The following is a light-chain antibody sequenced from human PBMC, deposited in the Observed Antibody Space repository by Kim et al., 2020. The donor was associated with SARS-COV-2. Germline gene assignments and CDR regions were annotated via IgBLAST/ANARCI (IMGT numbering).Light chain of an antibody. Sequence: EIVLTQSPVTLSLSPGERATLSCRASQSVSSLAWYQQKPGQAPRLLIYDVSNRATGIPARFSGSGSGTDFTLTISSLEPEDFAVYFCQQRTIWTPVPTFGEGTKVDIK. CDR3: QQRTIWTPVPT. J-gene: IGKJ4*02. CDR1: QSVSS. V-gene: IGKV3-11*01. CDR2: DVS.